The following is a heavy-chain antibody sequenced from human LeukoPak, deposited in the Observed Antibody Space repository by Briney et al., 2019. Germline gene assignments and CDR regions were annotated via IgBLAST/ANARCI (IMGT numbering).Heavy chain of an antibody. D-gene: IGHD5-12*01. V-gene: IGHV3-7*01. CDR2: IKYDGAEQ. CDR3: ARINSGLRWGDALDI. CDR1: GFTFSSHW. J-gene: IGHJ3*02. Sequence: PGGSLRLSCAASGFTFSSHWMSWVRQAPGKGLEWVANIKYDGAEQYYVDSVRGRFTISRDNAKNSLSLQMNSLGAEDTALYYCARINSGLRWGDALDIWGQGTMVTVSS.